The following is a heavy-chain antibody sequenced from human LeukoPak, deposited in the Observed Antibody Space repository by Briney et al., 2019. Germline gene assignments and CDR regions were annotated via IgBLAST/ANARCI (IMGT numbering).Heavy chain of an antibody. CDR3: VADGRDGYNIYFHH. CDR1: GFAFSSNG. Sequence: GGSLRLSCSGSGFAFSSNGMNWVRQAPGKGLEYVSTISSDGDSTYYADSVKGRFTISGDNSKNTVYLQMSSLRAEDTAVYYCVADGRDGYNIYFHHWGQGTLVTVSS. J-gene: IGHJ1*01. CDR2: ISSDGDST. V-gene: IGHV3-64D*06. D-gene: IGHD5-24*01.